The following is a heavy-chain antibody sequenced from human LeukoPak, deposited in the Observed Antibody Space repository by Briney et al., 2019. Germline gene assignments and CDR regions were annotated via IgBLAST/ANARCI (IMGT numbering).Heavy chain of an antibody. CDR3: ARDPIDY. CDR1: GLIFRNAW. J-gene: IGHJ4*02. CDR2: ISSSTFTI. V-gene: IGHV3-48*02. Sequence: GGSLRLSCAASGLIFRNAWMTWVRQAPGKGLEWVSYISSSTFTIKYADSLEGRFTISRDNAKNPLYLQMNSLRDEDTAVYYCARDPIDYWGQGTLVTVSS.